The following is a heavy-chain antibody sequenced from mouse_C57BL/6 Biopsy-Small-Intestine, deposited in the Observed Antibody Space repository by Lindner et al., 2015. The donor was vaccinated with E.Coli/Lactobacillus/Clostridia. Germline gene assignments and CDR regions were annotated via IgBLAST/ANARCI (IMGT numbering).Heavy chain of an antibody. CDR2: IYPGDGDT. CDR1: GYAFSNSW. D-gene: IGHD1-1*02. Sequence: VQLQESGPELVKPGASVKISCKASGYAFSNSWMNWVKQRPGKGLEWIGWIYPGDGDTDYNGKFKGKATLTADNSSSTAYMQLTSLTSEDSAVYFCARSRDAGRYDNTMDYWGQGISVTVSS. CDR3: ARSRDAGRYDNTMDY. V-gene: IGHV1-82*01. J-gene: IGHJ4*01.